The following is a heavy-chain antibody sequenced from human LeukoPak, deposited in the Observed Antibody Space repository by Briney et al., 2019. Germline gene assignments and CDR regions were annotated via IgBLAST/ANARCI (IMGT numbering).Heavy chain of an antibody. CDR2: IYSGGTT. D-gene: IGHD2-2*01. CDR3: ARQTGESTNFDN. Sequence: GRSLRLSCAPSGFTFSRHGMHWVRQAPGKGLEWVSAIYSGGTTYYADSVRGRFTISRDNSKNTLYLLMNSLRAEDTAMYHCARQTGESTNFDNWGQGTLVTVSS. J-gene: IGHJ4*02. V-gene: IGHV3-66*04. CDR1: GFTFSRHG.